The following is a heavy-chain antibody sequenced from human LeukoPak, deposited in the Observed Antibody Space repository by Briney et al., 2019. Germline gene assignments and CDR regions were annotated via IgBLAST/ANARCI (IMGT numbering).Heavy chain of an antibody. CDR2: ISYDGSNK. D-gene: IGHD6-13*01. Sequence: GGSLRLSCAASGFTFSSYAMHWVRQAPGKGLEWVAVISYDGSNKYYADSVKGRFTISRDNSKNTLYLQMNSLRAEDTAVYYCARAYSSISFDIRGQGTMVTISS. CDR1: GFTFSSYA. J-gene: IGHJ3*02. CDR3: ARAYSSISFDI. V-gene: IGHV3-30-3*01.